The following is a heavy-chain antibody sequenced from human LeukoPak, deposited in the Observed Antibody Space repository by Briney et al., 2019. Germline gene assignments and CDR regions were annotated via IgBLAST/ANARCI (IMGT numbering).Heavy chain of an antibody. D-gene: IGHD2-21*01. CDR3: ARHGVVAFGAFDI. CDR1: GFILTSNY. CDR2: IQSGVNT. Sequence: GGSLRLSCVASGFILTSNYMSWVRQAPGEGLERVSVIQSGVNTDHADSVKRRFTISRDNSKNTLYLQMNSLRVEDTAVYFCARHGVVAFGAFDIWGQGTMVTVSS. J-gene: IGHJ3*02. V-gene: IGHV3-53*01.